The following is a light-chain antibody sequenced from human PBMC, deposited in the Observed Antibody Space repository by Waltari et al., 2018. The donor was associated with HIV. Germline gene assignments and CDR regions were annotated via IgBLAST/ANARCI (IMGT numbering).Light chain of an antibody. J-gene: IGKJ1*01. CDR3: HQSSSLPWT. CDR2: YAT. CDR1: QSIGST. V-gene: IGKV6D-21*02. Sequence: EIVLTQSPDFQSVSPKETVTITCRASQSIGSTLRRYQQKPDQSPKLRIKYATQSISGVPSRFRGSGAGADFTLTFKSLEAEDAAAYCCHQSSSLPWTFGQGTKVEIK.